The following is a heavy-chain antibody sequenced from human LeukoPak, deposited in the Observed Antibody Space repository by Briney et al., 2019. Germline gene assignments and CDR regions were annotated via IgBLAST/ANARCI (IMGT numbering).Heavy chain of an antibody. CDR2: IGSGSDYI. D-gene: IGHD6-6*01. CDR1: GFTFRRYS. V-gene: IGHV3-21*01. Sequence: GGSLRLSCTASGFTFRRYSFNWVRQAPGKGLEWVSTIGSGSDYIYYADSVRGRFTISRDNAENSLYLQMNSLRAEDTAVYYCTRDLSLAAPQGFDYWGQGTLVTVSS. CDR3: TRDLSLAAPQGFDY. J-gene: IGHJ4*02.